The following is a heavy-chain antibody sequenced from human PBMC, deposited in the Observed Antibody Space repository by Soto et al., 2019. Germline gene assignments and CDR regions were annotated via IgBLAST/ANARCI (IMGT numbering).Heavy chain of an antibody. V-gene: IGHV3-23*01. J-gene: IGHJ5*02. CDR2: ISGSGGST. CDR3: AKVTTAYDILTGYLGGDWFDP. D-gene: IGHD3-9*01. Sequence: PGGSLRLSCAASGFTFSSYAMSWVRQAPGKGLEWVSAISGSGGSTYYADSVKGRFTISRDNSKNTLYLQMNSLRAEDTAVYYCAKVTTAYDILTGYLGGDWFDPWGQGTLVTVSS. CDR1: GFTFSSYA.